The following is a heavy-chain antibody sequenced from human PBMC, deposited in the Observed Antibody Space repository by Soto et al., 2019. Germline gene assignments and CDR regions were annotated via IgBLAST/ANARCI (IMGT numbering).Heavy chain of an antibody. CDR3: ARGPIYSNYSGGSRYPGDY. D-gene: IGHD2-15*01. J-gene: IGHJ4*02. CDR1: GGSISSGGYS. CDR2: IYHSGST. Sequence: SETRSLTCAVSGGSISSGGYSWSGIRQPPGKGLEWIGYIYHSGSTYYNPSLKSRVTISVDRSKNQFSLKLSSVTAADTAVYYCARGPIYSNYSGGSRYPGDYWGQGTLVTVSS. V-gene: IGHV4-30-2*01.